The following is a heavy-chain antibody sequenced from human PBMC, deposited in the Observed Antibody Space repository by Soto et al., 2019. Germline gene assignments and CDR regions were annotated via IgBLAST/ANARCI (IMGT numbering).Heavy chain of an antibody. J-gene: IGHJ4*02. CDR3: ARDRAGESSGLNPDY. Sequence: ASVKVSCKASGYTFTSYGISWVRQAPGQGLEWMGWISAYNGNTNYAQKLLGRVTMTTDTSTSTAYMELRSLRSDDTAVYYCARDRAGESSGLNPDYWGQGTLVTVSS. V-gene: IGHV1-18*01. D-gene: IGHD3-22*01. CDR2: ISAYNGNT. CDR1: GYTFTSYG.